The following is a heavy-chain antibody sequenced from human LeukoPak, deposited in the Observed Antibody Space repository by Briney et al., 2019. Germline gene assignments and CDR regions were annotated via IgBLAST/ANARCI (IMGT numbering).Heavy chain of an antibody. V-gene: IGHV4-59*01. J-gene: IGHJ6*03. Sequence: SETLSLTCTVSGGSISSYYWSWIRQPPGKGLEWIGYIYYSGSTNYNPSLKSRVTMSADTSKNQFSLKLSSVTAADTAVYYCARVPRSYYYYYCMDVWGKGTTVTVSS. CDR2: IYYSGST. CDR1: GGSISSYY. CDR3: ARVPRSYYYYYCMDV.